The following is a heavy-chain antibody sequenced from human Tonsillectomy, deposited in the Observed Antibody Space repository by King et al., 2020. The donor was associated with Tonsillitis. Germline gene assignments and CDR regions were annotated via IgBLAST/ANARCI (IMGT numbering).Heavy chain of an antibody. V-gene: IGHV4-59*01. Sequence: QLQESGPGLVKPSETLTLTCTVSGVSISSYYWSWIRQPPGKGLEWIGYIYYSGSTNYNPSLKSRVTISVDTSKNQFSLKLSSVTAADTAVYYCASPYPVLKYWGQGTLVTVSS. CDR3: ASPYPVLKY. J-gene: IGHJ4*02. CDR1: GVSISSYY. D-gene: IGHD3-9*01. CDR2: IYYSGST.